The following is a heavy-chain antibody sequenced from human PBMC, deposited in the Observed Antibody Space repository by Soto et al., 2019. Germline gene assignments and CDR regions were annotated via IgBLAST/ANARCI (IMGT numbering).Heavy chain of an antibody. CDR3: ARGEDAFFYYGLDV. CDR2: ISTSGST. V-gene: IGHV4-4*07. Sequence: SETLSLTCTVSGGSLSSYYWSWIRQPAGKGLEWIGRISTSGSTNYNPSLKSRVTMSVDTSKSQFSLKLTSVTAADTAVYYCARGEDAFFYYGLDVWGQGITVTVSS. J-gene: IGHJ6*02. CDR1: GGSLSSYY.